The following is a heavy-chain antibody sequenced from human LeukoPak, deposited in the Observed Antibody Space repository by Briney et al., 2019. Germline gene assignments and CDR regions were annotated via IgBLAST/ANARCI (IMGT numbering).Heavy chain of an antibody. CDR2: IIPMFGTT. CDR3: ARSLKEIYHYYMDV. V-gene: IGHV1-69*13. Sequence: SVKVSCKASGGTFGYYAVSWVRQAPGQGLEWMGGIIPMFGTTNYAQNFQGRVTITADESTSTAYMELSSLRSDDTAVYYCARSLKEIYHYYMDVWGKGTTVTISS. J-gene: IGHJ6*04. D-gene: IGHD5/OR15-5a*01. CDR1: GGTFGYYA.